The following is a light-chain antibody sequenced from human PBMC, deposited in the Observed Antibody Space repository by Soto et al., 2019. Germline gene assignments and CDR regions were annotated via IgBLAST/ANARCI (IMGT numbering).Light chain of an antibody. CDR2: TAS. V-gene: IGKV1-39*01. CDR3: QQTYSTPYT. Sequence: IQMTQSPSSLSASVGDRVTITCRASQSISSYLNWYQQKPGKAPKLLIYTASSLQSGVPSRFSGSGSGTDFTLTINSLQPEDFATYYCQQTYSTPYTFGQGTKV. J-gene: IGKJ2*01. CDR1: QSISSY.